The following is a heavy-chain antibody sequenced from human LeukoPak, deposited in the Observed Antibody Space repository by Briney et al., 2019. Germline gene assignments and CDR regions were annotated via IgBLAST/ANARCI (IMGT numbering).Heavy chain of an antibody. CDR3: ATGPYSSSWYPPLDY. CDR1: GFTVSSNY. Sequence: GGSLRLSCAASGFTVSSNYMSWVRQAPGKGLEWVSVIYSGGSTYYADSVKGRFTISRDSSKNTLYLQMNSLRAEDTAVYYCATGPYSSSWYPPLDYWGQGTLVTVSS. D-gene: IGHD6-13*01. J-gene: IGHJ4*02. V-gene: IGHV3-53*01. CDR2: IYSGGST.